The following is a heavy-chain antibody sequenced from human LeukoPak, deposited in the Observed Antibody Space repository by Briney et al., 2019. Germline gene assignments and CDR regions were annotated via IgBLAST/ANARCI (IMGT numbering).Heavy chain of an antibody. V-gene: IGHV3-21*01. Sequence: GGSLRLSCAASGFTISTYNMNWVGRAPGKGLEWFGTSSRSYSYIYHADVTMARFTISRKDAMNPLYLRLNGLRAEDTAVYFCARSGGEVFAFDYWGQGTLITVSS. D-gene: IGHD4-17*01. J-gene: IGHJ4*02. CDR2: SSRSYSYI. CDR1: GFTISTYN. CDR3: ARSGGEVFAFDY.